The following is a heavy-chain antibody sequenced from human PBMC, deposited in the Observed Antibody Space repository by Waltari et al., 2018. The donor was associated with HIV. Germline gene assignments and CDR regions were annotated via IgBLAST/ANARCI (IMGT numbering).Heavy chain of an antibody. V-gene: IGHV3-30-3*01. D-gene: IGHD2-15*01. CDR1: GFPFSTFT. CDR3: AREVPYCAGGNCYHPGHLDK. CDR2: LSSDGTHE. Sequence: QGLLVGSGGGVVQPGRSLRLSCVVSGFPFSTFTLHWVRQAPGKGLGGGAILSSDGTHEYYAVSVKGRLTISRDNSKNTAYLQMNRLRPGDTAIYFGAREVPYCAGGNCYHPGHLDKWGQGTPVRVSS. J-gene: IGHJ4*02.